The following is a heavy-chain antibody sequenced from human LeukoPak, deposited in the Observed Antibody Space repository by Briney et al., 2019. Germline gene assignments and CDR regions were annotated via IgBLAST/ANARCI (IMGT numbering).Heavy chain of an antibody. Sequence: GSPGKVSSKAFGGAFSSYAISWGRQAPGQGLGWMGGIIPIFGTANYAQKFQGRVTITTDESTSTAYMELSSLGSEDTAVYYCARGMVEYSSSSAAFDIWGQGTMVTVSS. V-gene: IGHV1-69*05. J-gene: IGHJ3*02. CDR3: ARGMVEYSSSSAAFDI. CDR2: IIPIFGTA. CDR1: GGAFSSYA. D-gene: IGHD6-6*01.